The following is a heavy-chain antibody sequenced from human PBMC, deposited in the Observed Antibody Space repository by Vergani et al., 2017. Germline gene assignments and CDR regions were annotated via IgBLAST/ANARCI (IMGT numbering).Heavy chain of an antibody. J-gene: IGHJ4*02. Sequence: QVQLQESGPGLVKPSETLSLTCNVSGDSISSDYWSWIRQPPGKALEWIGYIYYSGSTNYNPCLKRRVTMSVDTSKNQFSLKLSSVTAADTAVYYCARGGTYYLDYWGQGTLVTVSS. CDR3: ARGGTYYLDY. V-gene: IGHV4-59*01. CDR2: IYYSGST. CDR1: GDSISSDY. D-gene: IGHD1-26*01.